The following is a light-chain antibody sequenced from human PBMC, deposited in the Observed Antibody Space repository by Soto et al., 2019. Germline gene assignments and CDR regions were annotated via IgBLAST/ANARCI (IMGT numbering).Light chain of an antibody. V-gene: IGLV1-44*01. J-gene: IGLJ1*01. CDR3: AAWDDSLNGYV. CDR1: DSNIGSNK. CDR2: DNN. Sequence: QSVLTQPPSASGTPGQRVTISCSGSDSNIGSNKVNWYQQLPGTAPKLLIYDNNQRPSGVPDRFSGSKSGTSASLAISGLQSDDEADYYCAAWDDSLNGYVFGAGTKVTVL.